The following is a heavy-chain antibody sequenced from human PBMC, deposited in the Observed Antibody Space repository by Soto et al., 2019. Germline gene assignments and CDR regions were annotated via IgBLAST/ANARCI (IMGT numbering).Heavy chain of an antibody. V-gene: IGHV1-69*13. J-gene: IGHJ4*02. D-gene: IGHD6-13*01. CDR2: IIPIFGTA. Sequence: AVKVSCKASGGTFSSYAISWVRQAPGQGLEWMGGIIPIFGTANYAQKFQGRVTITADESTSTAYMELSSLRSEDTAVYYCARDLGISWAPDYWGQGTLVTVSS. CDR1: GGTFSSYA. CDR3: ARDLGISWAPDY.